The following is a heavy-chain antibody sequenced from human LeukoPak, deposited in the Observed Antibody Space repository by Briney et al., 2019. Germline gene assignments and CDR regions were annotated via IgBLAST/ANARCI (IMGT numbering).Heavy chain of an antibody. CDR1: GGTFSSYA. D-gene: IGHD3-3*01. V-gene: IGHV1-69*05. J-gene: IGHJ6*03. CDR3: ARGITPRTDYDFWSGYYLYYYYYYMDV. CDR2: IIPIFGTA. Sequence: SVKVSCKPSGGTFSSYAISWVRQAPGQGLEWMGGIIPIFGTANYAQQFQARVTITTDESTSTAYMELSSLRSESTAVYYCARGITPRTDYDFWSGYYLYYYYYYMDVWGKGTTVTVSS.